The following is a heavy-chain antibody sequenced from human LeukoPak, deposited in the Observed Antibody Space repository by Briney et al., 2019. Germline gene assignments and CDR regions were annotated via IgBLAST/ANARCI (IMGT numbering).Heavy chain of an antibody. Sequence: TGGSLRLSCAASGFTLSSHTMNWVRQAPGRGLEWVSAISANDIQYADSVKGRFTISRDNAKNSLYLQMDSLRAEDTAVYYCASLPTAASYMDVWGKGTTVTVSS. CDR1: GFTLSSHT. CDR3: ASLPTAASYMDV. V-gene: IGHV3-21*01. CDR2: ISANDI. D-gene: IGHD6-25*01. J-gene: IGHJ6*03.